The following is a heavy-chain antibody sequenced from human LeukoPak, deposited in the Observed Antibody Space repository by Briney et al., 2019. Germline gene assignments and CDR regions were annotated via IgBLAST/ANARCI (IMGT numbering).Heavy chain of an antibody. CDR2: INQDGSEK. CDR3: ARAPSIIGGPDY. D-gene: IGHD3-16*01. V-gene: IGHV3-7*02. Sequence: GGTLRLSCAASEFTFSTYWMSWVRQAPGKGLEWVANINQDGSEKNYMDSLKGRFTISRDNAKNSLYLQMNSLRAEDTALYYCARAPSIIGGPDYWGQGTLVTVSS. J-gene: IGHJ4*02. CDR1: EFTFSTYW.